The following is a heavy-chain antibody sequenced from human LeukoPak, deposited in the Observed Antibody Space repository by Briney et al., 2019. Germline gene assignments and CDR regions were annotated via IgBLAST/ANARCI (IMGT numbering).Heavy chain of an antibody. CDR1: GGSISSYY. Sequence: TPSETLSLTCTVSGGSISSYYWSWIRQPAGKGLEWIGRIYTSGSTNYNPSLKSRVTMSVDTSKNQFSLKLSSVTAADTAVYYCARQYYYDSSGYYMDAFDIWGQGTMVTVSS. V-gene: IGHV4-4*07. CDR2: IYTSGST. J-gene: IGHJ3*02. CDR3: ARQYYYDSSGYYMDAFDI. D-gene: IGHD3-22*01.